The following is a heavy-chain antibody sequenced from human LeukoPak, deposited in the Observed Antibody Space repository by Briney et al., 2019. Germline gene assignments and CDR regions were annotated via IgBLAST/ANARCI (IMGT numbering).Heavy chain of an antibody. CDR1: GFTFDDYA. J-gene: IGHJ3*02. V-gene: IGHV3-9*01. Sequence: GGSLRLSCAASGFTFDDYAMHWVRQAPGKGLEWVSGISWNSGSIGYADSVKGRFTISRDNAKNSLYLQMNSLRAEDTAVYYCARGVGGTAMDNAFDIWGQGTMVTVSS. D-gene: IGHD5-18*01. CDR3: ARGVGGTAMDNAFDI. CDR2: ISWNSGSI.